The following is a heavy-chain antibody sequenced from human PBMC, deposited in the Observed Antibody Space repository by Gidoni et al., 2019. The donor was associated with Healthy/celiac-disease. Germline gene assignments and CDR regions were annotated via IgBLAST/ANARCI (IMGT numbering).Heavy chain of an antibody. CDR2: ISSSVSTI. J-gene: IGHJ6*03. D-gene: IGHD2-15*01. V-gene: IGHV3-11*01. CDR3: ARVLGGVGYCSGGSCYSYYYYYMDV. Sequence: QVQLVESGGGLVKPGGSLRLSCAASGFTFSDYYMSWIRQAPGKGLDGVSYISSSVSTIYDADSVKGRVTISRDNTKNSLYLKMNSLRAEDTAVYYCARVLGGVGYCSGGSCYSYYYYYMDVWGKGTTVTVSS. CDR1: GFTFSDYY.